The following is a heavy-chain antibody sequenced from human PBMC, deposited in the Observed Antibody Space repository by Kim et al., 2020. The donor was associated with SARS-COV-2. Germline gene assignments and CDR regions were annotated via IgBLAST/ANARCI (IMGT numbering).Heavy chain of an antibody. V-gene: IGHV3-43*02. CDR2: ISGDGFST. CDR3: AKDMARGSGFDFWSGYYTAYNFGMDV. CDR1: GFSFDDYA. J-gene: IGHJ6*02. D-gene: IGHD3-3*01. Sequence: GGSLRLSCAASGFSFDDYAMHWVRQAPGKGLEWVSLISGDGFSTYYADSVKGRFTISRDNSKHSLYLQMNSLTTEDTALYYCAKDMARGSGFDFWSGYYTAYNFGMDVWGQGTTVTVSS.